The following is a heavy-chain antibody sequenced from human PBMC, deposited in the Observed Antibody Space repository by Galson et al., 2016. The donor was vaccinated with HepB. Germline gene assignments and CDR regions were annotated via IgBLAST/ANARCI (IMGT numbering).Heavy chain of an antibody. CDR2: INPSGGSP. V-gene: IGHV1-46*01. J-gene: IGHJ6*02. CDR3: ARVSSSTWHYFYYGMDV. CDR1: GYSFTSYY. D-gene: IGHD6-13*01. Sequence: SVKVSCKASGYSFTSYYVHWVRQAPGQGLEWMGIINPSGGSPTYAQNFRDRVTMTRDTSTSTVYMELSSLTSHDTAVYYCARVSSSTWHYFYYGMDVWGQGTTVTVSS.